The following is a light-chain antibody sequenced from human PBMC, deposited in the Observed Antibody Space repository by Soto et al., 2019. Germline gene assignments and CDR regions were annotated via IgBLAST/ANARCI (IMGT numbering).Light chain of an antibody. CDR3: CSYAGSYTGV. CDR1: SSDVVGYNH. J-gene: IGLJ2*01. CDR2: DVN. Sequence: QSALTQPRSVSGSPGQSVTISCTGTSSDVVGYNHVSWYQQHPGKAPKLMIHDVNKRPSGVPDRFSGSKSGNTASLTISGLQAEDEADYYCCSYAGSYTGVFGGGTQLTVL. V-gene: IGLV2-11*01.